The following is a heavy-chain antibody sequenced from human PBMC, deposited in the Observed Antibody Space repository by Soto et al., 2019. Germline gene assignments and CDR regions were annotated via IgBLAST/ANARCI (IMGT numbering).Heavy chain of an antibody. Sequence: QVQLVQSGAEVKKPGASVRVSCKASGYTFVTYGISWVRQAPGQGLEWLGWISNHNGNTKFAQKVQGRVTMTTDISTTTAYMELRSLRSDDTAVYYCARYLYDYGFFDFWGQGTLVSVSS. CDR3: ARYLYDYGFFDF. CDR1: GYTFVTYG. V-gene: IGHV1-18*04. CDR2: ISNHNGNT. J-gene: IGHJ4*02. D-gene: IGHD4-17*01.